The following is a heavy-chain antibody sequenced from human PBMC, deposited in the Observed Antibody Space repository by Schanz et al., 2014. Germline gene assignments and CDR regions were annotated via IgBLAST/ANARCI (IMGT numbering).Heavy chain of an antibody. D-gene: IGHD6-13*01. J-gene: IGHJ3*01. CDR2: INVYNGDT. Sequence: QVQLVQSGGEVKKPGASVKVSCKASGYTFRHYGISWLRQAPGQGLEWMGWINVYNGDTKFAKTFQDRVTLTTDTSTSTAYMELRSLRSDDTAVYYCARNVIATGRAFDLWGPGTMVTVSS. V-gene: IGHV1-18*04. CDR1: GYTFRHYG. CDR3: ARNVIATGRAFDL.